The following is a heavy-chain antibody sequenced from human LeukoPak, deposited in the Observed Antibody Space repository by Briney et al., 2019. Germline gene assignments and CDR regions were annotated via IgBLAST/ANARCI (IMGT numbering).Heavy chain of an antibody. J-gene: IGHJ6*02. D-gene: IGHD1-26*01. CDR1: GYTFTSYG. CDR3: AGDQGRGNYYYGMDV. V-gene: IGHV1-18*01. Sequence: ASVTVSCKASGYTFTSYGISWVRQAPGQGLEWMGWISAYNGNTNYAQKLQGRVTMTTDTSTSTAYMELRSLRSDDTAVYYCAGDQGRGNYYYGMDVWGQGTTVTVSS. CDR2: ISAYNGNT.